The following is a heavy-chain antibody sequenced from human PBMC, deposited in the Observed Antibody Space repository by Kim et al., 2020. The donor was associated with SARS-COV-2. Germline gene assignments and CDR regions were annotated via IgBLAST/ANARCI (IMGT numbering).Heavy chain of an antibody. CDR2: INPNTGDT. V-gene: IGHV1-8*02. Sequence: ASVKVSCKASGYTFTSYDINWVRQAPGQGLEWMGWINPNTGDTSFAQDFKGRVILTWDTSITTAYMELSTLSSADTAVYYCASRRPTKFRSFWGQ. J-gene: IGHJ1*01. CDR3: ASRRPTKFRSF. D-gene: IGHD2-21*01. CDR1: GYTFTSYD.